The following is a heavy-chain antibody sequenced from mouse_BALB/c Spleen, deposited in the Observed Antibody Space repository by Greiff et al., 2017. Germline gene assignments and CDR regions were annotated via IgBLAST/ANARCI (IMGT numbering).Heavy chain of an antibody. CDR3: ARHENLFAY. J-gene: IGHJ3*01. Sequence: EVQGVESGGGLVKPGGSLTLSCAASGFAFSSYDMSWVRQTPEKGLEWVAYISSGGGSTYYPETVKGRVTISRDNAKNTLYLQIGSLKSEDTAMYYCARHENLFAYWGQGTLVTVSA. V-gene: IGHV5-12-1*01. CDR2: ISSGGGST. CDR1: GFAFSSYD.